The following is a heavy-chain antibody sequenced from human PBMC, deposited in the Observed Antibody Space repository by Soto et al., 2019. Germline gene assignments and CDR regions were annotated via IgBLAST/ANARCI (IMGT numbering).Heavy chain of an antibody. J-gene: IGHJ4*02. CDR3: ARDLGATGSYYFDY. Sequence: QGQLVQYAAEVKKPGSSVKVSCKASGGTFSSYAISWVRQAPGQGLEWMGGIIPIFVTANYAQKFQGRVTITADESTSTAYMELSSLRSEDRAMYYCARDLGATGSYYFDYWGQGPLVTVSS. CDR1: GGTFSSYA. CDR2: IIPIFVTA. D-gene: IGHD1-26*01. V-gene: IGHV1-69*01.